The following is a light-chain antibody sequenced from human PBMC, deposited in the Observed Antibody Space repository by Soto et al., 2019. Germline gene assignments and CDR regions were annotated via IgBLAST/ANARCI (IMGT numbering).Light chain of an antibody. V-gene: IGLV2-14*01. CDR1: SSDVGGYNY. CDR2: EVS. Sequence: SVLTQPASVSGSPGQSITISCTGTSSDVGGYNYVSWYQQHPGKAPKLMIYEVSDRPSGVSIRFSGSKSGNTASLTISGLQTEDEAYYYCSSYTTSSTMIFGGGTKVTVL. J-gene: IGLJ2*01. CDR3: SSYTTSSTMI.